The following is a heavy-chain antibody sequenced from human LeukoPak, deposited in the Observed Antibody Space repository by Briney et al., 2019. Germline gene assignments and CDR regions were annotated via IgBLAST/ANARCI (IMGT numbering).Heavy chain of an antibody. CDR2: FDPEDGET. J-gene: IGHJ4*02. V-gene: IGHV1-24*01. D-gene: IGHD6-19*01. CDR1: GYTLTELS. Sequence: VASVKVSCKVSGYTLTELSMHWMRQAPGKGLGWMGGFDPEDGETIYAQKFQGRVTMTEDTSTDTAYMELSSLRSEDTAVYYCATVFRGYSSGWYGEYDYWGQGTLVTVSS. CDR3: ATVFRGYSSGWYGEYDY.